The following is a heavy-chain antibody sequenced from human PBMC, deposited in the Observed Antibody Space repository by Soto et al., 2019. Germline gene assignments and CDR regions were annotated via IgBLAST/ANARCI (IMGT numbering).Heavy chain of an antibody. J-gene: IGHJ6*02. CDR2: INHSGST. CDR1: GGSFSGYY. CDR3: ARLAQSSRSSSWYQGYYYYGMDV. D-gene: IGHD6-13*01. V-gene: IGHV4-34*01. Sequence: PSETLSLTCAVYGGSFSGYYLSWIRQPPGKGLEWIGEINHSGSTNYNPSLKSRVTISVDTSKNQFSLKLSSVTAADTAVYYCARLAQSSRSSSWYQGYYYYGMDVWGQGTTVTAP.